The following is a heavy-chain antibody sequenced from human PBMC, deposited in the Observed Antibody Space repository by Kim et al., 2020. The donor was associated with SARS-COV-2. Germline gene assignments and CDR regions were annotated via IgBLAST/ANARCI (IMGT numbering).Heavy chain of an antibody. CDR2: IDWDDDR. Sequence: SGPTLVNPTQTLTLTCTFSGFSISTSGMCVSWIRQSPGKALEWLARIDWDDDRYYNKSLKTRLTISKDTSKNQVVLIMTNMDPVDTATYYCARLRGTGTTRSQSYRYYMDVWGKGTMVTVSS. V-gene: IGHV2-70*11. D-gene: IGHD1-7*01. CDR1: GFSISTSGMC. CDR3: ARLRGTGTTRSQSYRYYMDV. J-gene: IGHJ6*03.